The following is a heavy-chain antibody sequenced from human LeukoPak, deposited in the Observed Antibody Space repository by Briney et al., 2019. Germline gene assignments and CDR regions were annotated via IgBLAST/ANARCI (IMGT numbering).Heavy chain of an antibody. CDR2: MKGTGET. CDR1: GLSFSSFA. Sequence: PGVPLTLSCAASGLSFSSFAISWVRQAPARGLEWLSSMKGTGETIYADSVRGRCTLFRDGSRNTVYLQLNNLRVEDTAVYYCARASWVSTADAVRWGQGTVVTVSS. D-gene: IGHD3-16*01. J-gene: IGHJ4*02. CDR3: ARASWVSTADAVR. V-gene: IGHV3-23*01.